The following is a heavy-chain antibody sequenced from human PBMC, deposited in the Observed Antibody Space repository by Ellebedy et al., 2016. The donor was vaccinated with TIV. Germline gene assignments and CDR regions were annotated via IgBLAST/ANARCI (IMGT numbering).Heavy chain of an antibody. D-gene: IGHD3-10*01. CDR2: IVPSGGST. Sequence: ASVKVSCXASGYTFTNYYIHWLRQAPGQGLEWMGIIVPSGGSTNFAPKFQDRVTMTRDTSTSTVYMELSSLRSEDTAVFYCARDSNGGHPWGQGTLVTVSS. CDR1: GYTFTNYY. V-gene: IGHV1-46*01. CDR3: ARDSNGGHP. J-gene: IGHJ4*02.